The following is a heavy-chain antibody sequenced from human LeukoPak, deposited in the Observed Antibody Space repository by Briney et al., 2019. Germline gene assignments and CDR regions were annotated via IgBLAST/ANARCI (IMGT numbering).Heavy chain of an antibody. Sequence: GGSLRLSCAASGFTFSSYSMTWVRQAPGKGLEWVSSISSSSSYIYYADSVRGRFTISRDNAKNSLYLQMNSLRAEDTAVYYCAREMSYYDILTGYYHWGQGTLVTVSS. V-gene: IGHV3-21*01. CDR3: AREMSYYDILTGYYH. D-gene: IGHD3-9*01. CDR1: GFTFSSYS. J-gene: IGHJ4*02. CDR2: ISSSSSYI.